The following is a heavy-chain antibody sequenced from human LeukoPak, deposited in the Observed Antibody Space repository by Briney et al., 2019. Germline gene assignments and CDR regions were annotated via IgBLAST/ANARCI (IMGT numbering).Heavy chain of an antibody. J-gene: IGHJ3*02. CDR1: GGSISSYY. CDR3: ARGFRYAKYYDILTGPI. CDR2: IYYSGST. D-gene: IGHD3-9*01. Sequence: PSETLSRTCTVSGGSISSYYWSWIRQPPGKGLEWIGYIYYSGSTNYNPSLKSRVTISVDTSKNQFSLKLSSVTAADTAVYYCARGFRYAKYYDILTGPIWGQGTMVTVSS. V-gene: IGHV4-59*01.